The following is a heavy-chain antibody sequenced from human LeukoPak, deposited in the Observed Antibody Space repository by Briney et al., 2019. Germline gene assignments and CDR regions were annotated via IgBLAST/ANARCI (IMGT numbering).Heavy chain of an antibody. CDR2: IKKDGSEK. CDR3: ARDEGNGWYNY. Sequence: GESLKISCKDSGYTFPSYWIGWVRQAPGKGLEWVANIKKDGSEKYYVDSVKGRFTISRDNAENSLYLQMNSLRAEDTAVYYCARDEGNGWYNYWGQGTLVTVSS. D-gene: IGHD6-19*01. CDR1: GYTFPSYW. V-gene: IGHV3-7*01. J-gene: IGHJ4*02.